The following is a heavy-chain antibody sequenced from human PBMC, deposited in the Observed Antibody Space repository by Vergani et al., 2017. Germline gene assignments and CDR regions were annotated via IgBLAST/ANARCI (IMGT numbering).Heavy chain of an antibody. D-gene: IGHD3-3*01. CDR1: GFTFSNAW. Sequence: EVQLVESGGGLVKPGGSLRLSCAASGFTFSNAWMSWVRQAPGKGLEWVGRIRSKANSYATAYAASVKGRFTISRDDSKNTAYLQMNSLKTEDTAVYYCTSGSWSTPDYWGQGTLVTVSS. V-gene: IGHV3-73*01. CDR3: TSGSWSTPDY. J-gene: IGHJ4*02. CDR2: IRSKANSYAT.